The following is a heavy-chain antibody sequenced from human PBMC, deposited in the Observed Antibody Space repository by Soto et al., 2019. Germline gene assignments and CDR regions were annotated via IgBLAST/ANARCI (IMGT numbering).Heavy chain of an antibody. CDR2: ISGSAGST. CDR1: GFTFSNYA. J-gene: IGHJ4*02. D-gene: IGHD5-12*01. CDR3: AKERSSGYYFFDY. V-gene: IGHV3-23*01. Sequence: EVQLLESGGGLVQPGGSLRLSCAASGFTFSNYAMSWVRQAPGEGLEWVSTISGSAGSTYYADSVTGPFTISRDISKNTLYMQRNSLRAADTAIYYCAKERSSGYYFFDYWGQGTLVTVSS.